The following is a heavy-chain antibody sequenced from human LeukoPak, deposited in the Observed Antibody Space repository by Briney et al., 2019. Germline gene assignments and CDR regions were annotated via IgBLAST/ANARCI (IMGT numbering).Heavy chain of an antibody. CDR2: IYYSGST. D-gene: IGHD6-19*01. CDR1: GGSINSYY. Sequence: SETLSLTCTVSGGSINSYYWSWIRQPPGKGLEWVGYIYYSGSTNYKPSLKRRVSISVDTSKNQFSLKVSSVTAADTAVYYCASSRSSSGWSLIDYWGQGALVTVSS. CDR3: ASSRSSSGWSLIDY. V-gene: IGHV4-59*01. J-gene: IGHJ4*02.